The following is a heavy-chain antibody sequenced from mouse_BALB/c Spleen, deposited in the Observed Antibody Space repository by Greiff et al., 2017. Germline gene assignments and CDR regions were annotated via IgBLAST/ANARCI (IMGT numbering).Heavy chain of an antibody. V-gene: IGHV3-2*02. J-gene: IGHJ4*01. Sequence: EVQLVESGPGLVKPSQSLSLTCTVTGYSITSDYAWNWIRQFPGNKLEWMGYISYSGSTSYNPSLKSRISITRDTSKNQFFLQLNSVTTEDTATYYCARVSIYYDYDDVYQDYWGQGTSVTVSS. CDR3: ARVSIYYDYDDVYQDY. CDR1: GYSITSDYA. D-gene: IGHD2-4*01. CDR2: ISYSGST.